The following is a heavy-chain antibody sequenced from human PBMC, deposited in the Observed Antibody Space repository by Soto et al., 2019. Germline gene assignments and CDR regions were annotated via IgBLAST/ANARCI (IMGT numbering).Heavy chain of an antibody. CDR3: ARKSMVRGVRVMLGDYYYYYYMDV. Sequence: PSETLSLTCAVYGCSFSGYYWSWIRQPPGKGLEWIREINHNGSTNYNPSHKSRVTISVDTYKNQFSLKLSSVTAADTAVYYCARKSMVRGVRVMLGDYYYYYYMDVRGKGTTVTDSS. D-gene: IGHD3-10*01. V-gene: IGHV4-34*01. J-gene: IGHJ6*03. CDR1: GCSFSGYY. CDR2: INHNGST.